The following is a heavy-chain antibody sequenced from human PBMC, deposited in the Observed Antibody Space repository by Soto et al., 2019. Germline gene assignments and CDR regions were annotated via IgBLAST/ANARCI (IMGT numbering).Heavy chain of an antibody. CDR1: GFSLSTTAVG. V-gene: IGHV2-5*01. CDR3: APGSGWLFDY. D-gene: IGHD6-19*01. CDR2: IYWNDDN. J-gene: IGHJ4*02. Sequence: QITLKESGPTLVKPTQTLTLTCTFSGFSLSTTAVGVGWIRQPPGKALEWLALIYWNDDNHYSPSLKNRLTVTRDTSKNQVVLTMTNMDPVDTGTYYCAPGSGWLFDYWGQGTLVTVSS.